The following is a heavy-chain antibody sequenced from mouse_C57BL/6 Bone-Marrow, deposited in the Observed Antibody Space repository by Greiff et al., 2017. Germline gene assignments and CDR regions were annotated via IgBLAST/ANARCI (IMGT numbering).Heavy chain of an antibody. CDR2: FDPEDGDT. V-gene: IGHV14-1*01. CDR3: TPYYGSSLRFAY. J-gene: IGHJ3*01. CDR1: GFNIKDYY. D-gene: IGHD1-1*01. Sequence: EVQLQQSGAELVRPGASVKLSCTASGFNIKDYYMHWVKQRPEQGLEWIGRFDPEDGDTEYAPKFQGKATMTADTSSNTAYLQLSSLTSEDTAVYYCTPYYGSSLRFAYWGQGTLVTVSA.